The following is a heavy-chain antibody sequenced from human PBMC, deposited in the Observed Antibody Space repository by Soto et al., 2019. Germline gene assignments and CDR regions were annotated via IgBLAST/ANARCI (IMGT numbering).Heavy chain of an antibody. CDR2: IYYSGST. CDR1: GGSISSYY. J-gene: IGHJ5*02. D-gene: IGHD3-10*01. CDR3: ARAGGYYGSGSWFDP. Sequence: SETLSLTCTVSGGSISSYYWSWIRQPPGKGLEWIGYIYYSGSTNYNPSLKSRVTISVDTSKNQFSLKLSSVTAADTAVYYCARAGGYYGSGSWFDPWGQGTLVTVSS. V-gene: IGHV4-59*01.